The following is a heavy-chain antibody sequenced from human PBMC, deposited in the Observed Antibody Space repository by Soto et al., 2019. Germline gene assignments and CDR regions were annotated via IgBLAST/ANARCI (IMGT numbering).Heavy chain of an antibody. CDR3: ASVGGGSYTPLDY. CDR2: ISYDGSNK. J-gene: IGHJ4*02. V-gene: IGHV3-30-3*01. D-gene: IGHD1-26*01. CDR1: GFTFSSYA. Sequence: QVQLVESGGGVVQPGRSLRLSCAASGFTFSSYAMHWVRQAPGKGLEWVAVISYDGSNKYYADSVKGRFTISRDNSKNTLYLQMNSLRAEDTAVYYWASVGGGSYTPLDYWGQGTLVTVSS.